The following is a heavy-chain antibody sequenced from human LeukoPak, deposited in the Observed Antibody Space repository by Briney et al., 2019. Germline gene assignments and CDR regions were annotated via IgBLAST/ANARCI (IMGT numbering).Heavy chain of an antibody. CDR1: GFTFTSYA. CDR2: ISGGGGNT. Sequence: QPGGSLRLSCAASGFTFTSYAMSWVRQAPGKGLEWVSAISGGGGNTYYADSVKGRFTISRDDSKNTLYLRMNSLRVEDTAVYYCAKDLIGTYYDILTGYFTYGMDVWGQGTTVTVSS. J-gene: IGHJ6*02. D-gene: IGHD3-9*01. CDR3: AKDLIGTYYDILTGYFTYGMDV. V-gene: IGHV3-23*01.